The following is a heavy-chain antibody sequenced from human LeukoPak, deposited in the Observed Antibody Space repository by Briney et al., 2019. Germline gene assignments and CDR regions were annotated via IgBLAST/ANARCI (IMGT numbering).Heavy chain of an antibody. Sequence: SETLSLTCIVSGDSITSGSYYWSWVRQSAGKGLEWIGRTYASGSTNYNPSLKSRVSISVDTSKSQFSLKLNSVTAADTAVYYCARAGSSWYWFDPWGQGTLVTVSS. CDR2: TYASGST. V-gene: IGHV4-61*02. D-gene: IGHD6-13*01. CDR3: ARAGSSWYWFDP. CDR1: GDSITSGSYY. J-gene: IGHJ5*02.